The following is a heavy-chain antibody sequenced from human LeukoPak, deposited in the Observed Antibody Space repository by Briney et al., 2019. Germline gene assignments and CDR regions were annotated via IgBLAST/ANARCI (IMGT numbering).Heavy chain of an antibody. D-gene: IGHD2-21*02. CDR2: ISYDGSNK. J-gene: IGHJ1*01. CDR1: GFTFSSYA. V-gene: IGHV3-30-3*01. Sequence: GGSLRLSCAASGFTFSSYAMHWVRQAPGKGLEWVAVISYDGSNKYYADSVKGRFTIPRDNSKNTLYLQMNSLRAEDTAVYYCARDPTYCGGDCYSRYFQHWGQGTLVTVSS. CDR3: ARDPTYCGGDCYSRYFQH.